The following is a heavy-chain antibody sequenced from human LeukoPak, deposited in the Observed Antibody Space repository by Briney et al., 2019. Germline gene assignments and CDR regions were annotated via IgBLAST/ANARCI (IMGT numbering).Heavy chain of an antibody. J-gene: IGHJ4*02. CDR1: GFTFSSYG. V-gene: IGHV3-30*02. CDR3: AKIPSAVPGRRFDY. CDR2: IRYDGSNK. Sequence: GGSLRLSCAASGFTFSSYGMHWVRQAPGKGVEWVAFIRYDGSNKYFADSVKGRFTISRDNSKNTLYLQMNGLRAEDTAVYYCAKIPSAVPGRRFDYWGQGTLVTVSS. D-gene: IGHD6-19*01.